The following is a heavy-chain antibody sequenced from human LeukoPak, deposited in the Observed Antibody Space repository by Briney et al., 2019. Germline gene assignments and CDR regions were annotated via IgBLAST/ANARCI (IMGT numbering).Heavy chain of an antibody. Sequence: SETLSLTCTVSGGSIRSSGFYWGWIRQSPGKGLEWIGNIDYAESTYYNPSLKSRITLSADTSKNQLSLRLTSVTAADTAVYYCVRQAGTRTDNWYYFDFWGQGSLVSVSS. D-gene: IGHD1-1*01. V-gene: IGHV4-39*01. J-gene: IGHJ4*02. CDR1: GGSIRSSGFY. CDR3: VRQAGTRTDNWYYFDF. CDR2: IDYAEST.